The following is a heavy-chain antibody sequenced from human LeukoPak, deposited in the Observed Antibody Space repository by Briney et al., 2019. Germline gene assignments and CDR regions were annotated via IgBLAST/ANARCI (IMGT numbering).Heavy chain of an antibody. V-gene: IGHV4-59*01. CDR2: IYYSGST. CDR3: ARGARQYCSSTSCYMASWFDP. J-gene: IGHJ5*02. D-gene: IGHD2-2*02. Sequence: SENLSLTCTVSGGSISSYYWSWIRQPPGKGLEWIGYIYYSGSTNYNPSLKSRVTISVDTSKNQFSLKLSSVTAADTAVYYCARGARQYCSSTSCYMASWFDPWGQGTLVTVSS. CDR1: GGSISSYY.